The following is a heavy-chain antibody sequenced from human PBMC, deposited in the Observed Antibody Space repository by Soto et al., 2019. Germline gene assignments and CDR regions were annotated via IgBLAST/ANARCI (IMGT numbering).Heavy chain of an antibody. J-gene: IGHJ4*02. CDR2: IRSKAYGGTT. V-gene: IGHV3-49*03. D-gene: IGHD6-6*01. CDR1: GFTFGDYA. CDR3: ARYRSPYGTSSASLGY. Sequence: PGGSLRLSCTASGFTFGDYAMSWFRQAPGKGLEWVVFIRSKAYGGTTEYAASVKGRFTISRDNAEKSLYLQMNSLRAEDTAVYFFARYRSPYGTSSASLGYWGQGTVVTVSS.